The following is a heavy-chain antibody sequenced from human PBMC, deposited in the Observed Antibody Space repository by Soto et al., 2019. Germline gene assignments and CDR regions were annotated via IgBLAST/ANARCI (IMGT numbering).Heavy chain of an antibody. CDR3: AKDIGELLTHFDY. J-gene: IGHJ4*02. D-gene: IGHD1-26*01. Sequence: EVQLVESGGGLVKPGGSLRLSCAASGFTFSSYSMNWVRQAPGKGLEWVSGISWNSGSIGYADSVKGRFTISRDNAKNSLYLQMNSLRAEDTALYYCAKDIGELLTHFDYWGQGTLVTVSS. V-gene: IGHV3-9*01. CDR1: GFTFSSYS. CDR2: ISWNSGSI.